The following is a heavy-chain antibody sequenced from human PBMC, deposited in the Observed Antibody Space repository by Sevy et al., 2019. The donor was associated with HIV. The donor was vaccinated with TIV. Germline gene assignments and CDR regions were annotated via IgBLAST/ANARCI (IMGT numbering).Heavy chain of an antibody. V-gene: IGHV3-30*02. J-gene: IGHJ4*02. D-gene: IGHD3-10*01. CDR1: QFNFDTYA. CDR3: ATIMVPAGAYDSYFNF. CDR2: IGYDGSSK. Sequence: GGSLRLSCVASQFNFDTYAIHWVRQAPGKGLEWVAMIGYDGSSKDYAESVKGRFAISRDNSQNTAFLQMNSLRAEDTGVYYSATIMVPAGAYDSYFNFWGQGSLVTVSS.